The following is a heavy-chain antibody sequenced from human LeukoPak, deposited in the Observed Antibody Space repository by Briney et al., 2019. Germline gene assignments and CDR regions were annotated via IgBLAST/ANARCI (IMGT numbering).Heavy chain of an antibody. CDR2: AFYSGNA. J-gene: IGHJ3*02. Sequence: PGGSLRLSCAASGFTFSNAWMSWVRQAPGKGLEWLAYAFYSGNAYYNPSLKSRLTLSVETSKNQFSLRLTSVTAADTAIYYCARGLPISESFDIWGQGTVVTVSS. D-gene: IGHD2-21*01. CDR3: ARGLPISESFDI. V-gene: IGHV4-59*06. CDR1: GFTFSNAW.